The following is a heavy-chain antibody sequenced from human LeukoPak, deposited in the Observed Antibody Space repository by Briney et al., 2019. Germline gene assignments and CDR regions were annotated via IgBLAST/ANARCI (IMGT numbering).Heavy chain of an antibody. V-gene: IGHV3-23*01. D-gene: IGHD3-22*01. CDR2: ISSSGGGGNT. CDR1: GVTLSSYA. J-gene: IGHJ4*02. CDR3: AKVIATTDY. Sequence: GGSLRLSCAASGVTLSSYAMSWARQAPGKRLEWVSGISSSGGGGNTYYADSVKGRFTISRDNSKNTLYLQMNSLRAEDTAVYYCAKVIATTDYWGQGTLVTVSS.